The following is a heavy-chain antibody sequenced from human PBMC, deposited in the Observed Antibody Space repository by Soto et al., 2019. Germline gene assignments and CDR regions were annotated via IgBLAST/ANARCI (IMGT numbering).Heavy chain of an antibody. D-gene: IGHD3-22*01. CDR1: GSTFITAW. J-gene: IGHJ4*02. Sequence: GGLLRPSCAASGSTFITAWMSWGRQAPGKGLEWVGRIKSKTDGGTTDYAAPVKGRFTTSRDDSKNTLYLQMNSLKTEDTAVYYCTTAVPYYYDSSYFDYWGQGTLVTVSS. CDR2: IKSKTDGGTT. CDR3: TTAVPYYYDSSYFDY. V-gene: IGHV3-15*01.